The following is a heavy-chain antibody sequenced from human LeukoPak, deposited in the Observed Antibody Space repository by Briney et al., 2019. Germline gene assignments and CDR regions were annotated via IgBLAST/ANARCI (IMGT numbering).Heavy chain of an antibody. Sequence: PSETLSLTCTVSGGSISSGSYYWSWIRQPAGKGLEWIGRIYTSGRTNYNPSLKSRVTISVDTSKNQFSLKLSSVTAADTAVYYCARSYCSSTSCYTGGFDYWGQGTLVTVSS. J-gene: IGHJ4*02. CDR1: GGSISSGSYY. CDR3: ARSYCSSTSCYTGGFDY. CDR2: IYTSGRT. D-gene: IGHD2-2*02. V-gene: IGHV4-61*02.